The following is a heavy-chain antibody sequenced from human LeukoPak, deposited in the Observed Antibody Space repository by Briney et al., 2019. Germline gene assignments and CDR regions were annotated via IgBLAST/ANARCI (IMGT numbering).Heavy chain of an antibody. CDR1: RFTFSSYA. V-gene: IGHV3-23*01. D-gene: IGHD4-23*01. Sequence: HPGGSLRLSCAASRFTFSSYAMSWVRQAPGKGLEWVSAISGSGGSTYYADSVKGRFTISRDNSKNTLYLQMNSLRAEDTAVYYCAKDPTEARVGFFDYWGQGTLVTVSS. J-gene: IGHJ4*02. CDR2: ISGSGGST. CDR3: AKDPTEARVGFFDY.